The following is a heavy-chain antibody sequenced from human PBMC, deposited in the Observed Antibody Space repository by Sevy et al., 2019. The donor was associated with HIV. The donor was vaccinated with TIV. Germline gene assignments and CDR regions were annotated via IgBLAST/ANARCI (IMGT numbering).Heavy chain of an antibody. D-gene: IGHD3-3*01. Sequence: GGSLRLSCTSSGLSFNNYALTWVRQAPGKGLEWVSTISHSGDNTNYADSVKGRFIISRDKSENTLYLQMNSLRAEDTALYYWAGRKVGDFWSGSVRGPWAGGPLFDYWGQGTLVTVSS. CDR3: AGRKVGDFWSGSVRGPWAGGPLFDY. CDR2: ISHSGDNT. CDR1: GLSFNNYA. V-gene: IGHV3-23*01. J-gene: IGHJ4*02.